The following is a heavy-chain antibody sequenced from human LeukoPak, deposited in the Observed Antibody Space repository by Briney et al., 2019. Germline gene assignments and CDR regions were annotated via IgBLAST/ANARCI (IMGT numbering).Heavy chain of an antibody. CDR2: IWYDGSNK. J-gene: IGHJ4*02. CDR1: GFTFSSCG. CDR3: AKNHWNYRPARLSYFDY. Sequence: GGPLRLSCAASGFTFSSCGMHWVRQAPGKGLEWVAVIWYDGSNKYYADSVKGRFTISRDNSKNTLYLQMNSLRAEDTAVYYCAKNHWNYRPARLSYFDYWGQGTLVTVSS. D-gene: IGHD1-7*01. V-gene: IGHV3-33*06.